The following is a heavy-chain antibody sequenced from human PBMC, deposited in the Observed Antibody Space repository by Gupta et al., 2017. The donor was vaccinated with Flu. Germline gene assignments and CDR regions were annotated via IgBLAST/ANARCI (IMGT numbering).Heavy chain of an antibody. D-gene: IGHD1-7*01. CDR2: IIPKFDTP. CDR3: ARDYDGTGTYYYYYFGMDA. V-gene: IGHV1-69*06. CDR1: GGTFSTNA. J-gene: IGHJ6*02. Sequence: QVQLVQSGAEVKKPGSSVKISCRVSGGTFSTNAISWVRQAPGRGLEWLGGIIPKFDTPNYAEKFQDRGTITADKSATTAYMEVSSLRSDDTAVYYCARDYDGTGTYYYYYFGMDAWGQGTTVTVSS.